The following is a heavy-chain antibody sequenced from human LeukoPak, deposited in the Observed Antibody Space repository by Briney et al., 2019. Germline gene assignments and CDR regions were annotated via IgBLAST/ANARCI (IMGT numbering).Heavy chain of an antibody. CDR1: GGTFSSYA. D-gene: IGHD4-17*01. CDR2: IIPIFGTA. J-gene: IGHJ6*03. V-gene: IGHV1-69*06. CDR3: ARRLREVDYMVV. Sequence: SVKVSCKASGGTFSSYAISWVRQAPGQGLEWMGGIIPIFGTANYAQKFQGRVTITADKSTSTAYMELSSLRSEDTAVYYCARRLREVDYMVVWGKGTTVTVSS.